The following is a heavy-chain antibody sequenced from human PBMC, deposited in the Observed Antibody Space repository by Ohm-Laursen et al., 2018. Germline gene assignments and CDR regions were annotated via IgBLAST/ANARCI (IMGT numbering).Heavy chain of an antibody. V-gene: IGHV4-34*01. CDR2: INHSGST. Sequence: GTLSLTCAVYGGSFSGYYWSWIRQPPGKGLEWIGEINHSGSTNYNPSLKSRVTISVDTSKNQFSLNLISVTAADTAVYYCTRRVATRPMYAFDIWGQGTVVTVSS. CDR3: TRRVATRPMYAFDI. J-gene: IGHJ3*02. D-gene: IGHD6-6*01. CDR1: GGSFSGYY.